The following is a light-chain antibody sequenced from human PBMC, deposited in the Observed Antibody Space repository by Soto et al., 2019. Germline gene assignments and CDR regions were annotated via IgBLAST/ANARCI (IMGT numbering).Light chain of an antibody. CDR3: QVWDSSSDHRV. CDR2: YDS. CDR1: NIGSKS. V-gene: IGLV3-21*04. Sequence: SYELTQPPSVSVAPGKTARITCGGNNIGSKSVHWYQQKTGQAPVLVIYYDSDRPSGIPERFSGSNSGNTATLTISRVEAGDEADYYCQVWDSSSDHRVFGGGTTLTVL. J-gene: IGLJ2*01.